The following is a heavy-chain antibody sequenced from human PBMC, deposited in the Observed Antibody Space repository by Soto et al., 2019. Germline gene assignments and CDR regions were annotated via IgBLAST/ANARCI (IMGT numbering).Heavy chain of an antibody. D-gene: IGHD2-15*01. V-gene: IGHV3-9*01. CDR2: ISWNSNII. J-gene: IGHJ4*02. CDR1: GFTFDDYA. Sequence: EVQLVESGGGLVQPGRSLRLSCAASGFTFDDYAMHWVRRVPGKGLEWVASISWNSNIIGYADSVKGRFTISRDNAKNSVYMQMNSLRPEDTALYYCAKGGPDGFCSGGRCYFDYCGQGTLVTVSS. CDR3: AKGGPDGFCSGGRCYFDY.